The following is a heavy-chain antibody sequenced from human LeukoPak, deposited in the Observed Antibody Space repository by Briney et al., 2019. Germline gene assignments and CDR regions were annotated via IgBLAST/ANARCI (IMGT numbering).Heavy chain of an antibody. V-gene: IGHV3-23*01. CDR3: ARDERWIQFNY. CDR2: IVGSGVTT. D-gene: IGHD5-18*01. J-gene: IGHJ4*02. Sequence: GGSLRLSCAASGFTFSSYAMSWVRQAPGKGLEWVSGIVGSGVTTYYADSVKGRFTISRDNSKNTLYLHMNGLRVGDTAIYYCARDERWIQFNYWGQGTLVTVSS. CDR1: GFTFSSYA.